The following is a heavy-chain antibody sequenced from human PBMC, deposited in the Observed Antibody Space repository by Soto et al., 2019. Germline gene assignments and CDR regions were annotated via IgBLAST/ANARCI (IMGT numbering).Heavy chain of an antibody. CDR3: AHRPSDNVTTYYFDY. Sequence: SGPTLVNPTQTLTLTCTFSGFSLSTSGVGVGWIRQPPGKALEWLALIYWDDDKRYSPSLKSRLTITKDTSKNQVVLTMTNMDPVDTATYYFAHRPSDNVTTYYFDYWGQGTLVTVSS. CDR2: IYWDDDK. CDR1: GFSLSTSGVG. J-gene: IGHJ4*02. D-gene: IGHD4-17*01. V-gene: IGHV2-5*02.